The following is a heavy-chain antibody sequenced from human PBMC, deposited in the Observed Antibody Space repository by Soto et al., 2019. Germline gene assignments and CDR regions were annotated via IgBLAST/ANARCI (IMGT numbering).Heavy chain of an antibody. V-gene: IGHV1-69*12. CDR3: ARDCVLERRGYCYGMDV. CDR1: GGTFSSYA. D-gene: IGHD1-1*01. J-gene: IGHJ6*02. CDR2: IIPIFGTA. Sequence: QVQLVQSGAEVKKPGSSVKVSCKASGGTFSSYAISWVRQAPGQGLEWMGGIIPIFGTANYAQKFQGRVTITADESTSTAYMELSSLRSEDTAVYYCARDCVLERRGYCYGMDVWGQGTTVTVSS.